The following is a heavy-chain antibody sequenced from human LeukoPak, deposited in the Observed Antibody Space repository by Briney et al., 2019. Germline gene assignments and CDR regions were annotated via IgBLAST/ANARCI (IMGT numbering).Heavy chain of an antibody. CDR2: INSDGSST. V-gene: IGHV3-74*01. CDR3: ARGTYSGSYAAFDI. CDR1: GFTFSSYW. D-gene: IGHD1-26*01. J-gene: IGHJ3*02. Sequence: GGSLRLSCAASGFTFSSYWMHWVRQAPGKGLVWVSRINSDGSSTSYADSVKGRFTISRDNAKNTLYLQMNSLRAEDTAVYYCARGTYSGSYAAFDIWGQGTMVTVSS.